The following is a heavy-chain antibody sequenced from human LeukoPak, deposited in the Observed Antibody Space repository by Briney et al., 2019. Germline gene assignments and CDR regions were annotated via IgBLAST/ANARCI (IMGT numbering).Heavy chain of an antibody. Sequence: PSETLSLTCTVSGGSISSYYWSWIRQHPGKGLEWIGYIYYSGSTYYNPSLKSRVTISVDTSKNQFSLKLSSVTAADTAVYYCARGGPTMIVVVEGWFDPWGQGTLVTVSS. D-gene: IGHD3-22*01. CDR2: IYYSGST. CDR3: ARGGPTMIVVVEGWFDP. J-gene: IGHJ5*02. CDR1: GGSISSYY. V-gene: IGHV4-59*06.